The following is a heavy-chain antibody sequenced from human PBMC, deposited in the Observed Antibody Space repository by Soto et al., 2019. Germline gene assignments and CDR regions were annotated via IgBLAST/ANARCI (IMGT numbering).Heavy chain of an antibody. CDR2: IYYSGST. CDR3: ARPTTFHWFDP. J-gene: IGHJ5*02. V-gene: IGHV4-39*01. CDR1: GGSISSSSYY. Sequence: PSETLSLTCTVSGGSISSSSYYWGWIRQPPGRGLEWIGSIYYSGSTYYNPSLKSRVTISVDTSKNQFSLKLSSVTAADTAVYYCARPTTFHWFDPWGQGTLVTVSS. D-gene: IGHD4-17*01.